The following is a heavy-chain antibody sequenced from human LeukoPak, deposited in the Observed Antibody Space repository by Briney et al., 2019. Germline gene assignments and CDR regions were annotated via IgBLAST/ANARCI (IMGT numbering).Heavy chain of an antibody. J-gene: IGHJ4*02. D-gene: IGHD5-24*01. CDR2: ISNDGNNE. CDR3: ARDKDGYD. Sequence: GSSLRLSCAASGFTFSNYAMHWVRQAPGKGLEWVAVISNDGNNEYYAASVKGRFTISRDNSKNTLYLQMNSLRAEDTAVYYCARDKDGYDWGQGTLVTVSS. V-gene: IGHV3-30-3*01. CDR1: GFTFSNYA.